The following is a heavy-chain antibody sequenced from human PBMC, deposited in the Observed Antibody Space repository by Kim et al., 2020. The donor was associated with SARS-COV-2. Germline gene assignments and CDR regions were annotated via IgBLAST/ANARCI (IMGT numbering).Heavy chain of an antibody. CDR1: GGSISSGSYY. CDR2: IYTSGST. Sequence: SETLSLTCTVSGGSISSGSYYWSWIRQPAGKGLEWIGRIYTSGSTNYNPSLKSRVTISVDTSKNHFSLKLSSVTAADTAVYYCARMVDGYNNWLFDYWGQGTLVTVSS. CDR3: ARMVDGYNNWLFDY. J-gene: IGHJ4*02. V-gene: IGHV4-61*02. D-gene: IGHD2-8*01.